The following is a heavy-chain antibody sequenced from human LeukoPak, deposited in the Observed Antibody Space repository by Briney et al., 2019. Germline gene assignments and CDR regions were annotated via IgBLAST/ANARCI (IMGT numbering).Heavy chain of an antibody. D-gene: IGHD3-10*01. CDR2: IHHSGGT. J-gene: IGHJ4*02. CDR1: GESIIVHY. V-gene: IGHV4-34*01. CDR3: ARATASGSGRAYDH. Sequence: PSETLSLTCAVYGESIIVHYWTWIRQPPGKRLEWIGEIHHSGGTNSNPSLKNRLTMSIDMSKNQFSLKLKSVTAADTAVYYCARATASGSGRAYDHWAQGNLVPVSS.